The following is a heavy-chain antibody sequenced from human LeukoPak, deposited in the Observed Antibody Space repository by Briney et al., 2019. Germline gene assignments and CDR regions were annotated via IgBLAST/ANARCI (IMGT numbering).Heavy chain of an antibody. V-gene: IGHV5-51*01. CDR3: ARQITDQSSGYDSIDY. J-gene: IGHJ4*02. CDR2: IYPGDSDT. Sequence: GESLKISCKGSGYRFTTYWIGWVRQMPGKGPEWMGIIYPGDSDTRYSPSFEGQVTISADKSITTAYLQWSSLKASDTAMYYCARQITDQSSGYDSIDYWGQGTLVTVSS. D-gene: IGHD5-12*01. CDR1: GYRFTTYW.